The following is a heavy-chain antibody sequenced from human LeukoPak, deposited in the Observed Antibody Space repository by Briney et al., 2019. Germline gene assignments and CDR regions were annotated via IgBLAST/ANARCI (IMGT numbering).Heavy chain of an antibody. V-gene: IGHV4-59*01. D-gene: IGHD6-13*01. Sequence: SETLSLTCTVSGGSISSYYWSWIRQPPGKGLEWIGYIYYSGSTNYNPSLKSRVTISVDTSKNQFSLKLSSVTAADTAVYYCARLSEQRGYSYGGTGYSSSWSIYYFDYWGQGTLVTVSS. CDR2: IYYSGST. CDR1: GGSISSYY. CDR3: ARLSEQRGYSYGGTGYSSSWSIYYFDY. J-gene: IGHJ4*02.